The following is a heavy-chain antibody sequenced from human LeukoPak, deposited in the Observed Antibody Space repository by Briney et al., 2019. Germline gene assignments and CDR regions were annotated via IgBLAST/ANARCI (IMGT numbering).Heavy chain of an antibody. V-gene: IGHV1-24*01. CDR2: FDPEDGET. Sequence: GASVKVSCKVSGYTLTELSMHWVRQAPGKGLEWMGGFDPEDGETIYAQKFQGRVTMTEDTSTDTAYMELSSLRSEDTAVYYCATVDSSSWYYGIDVWGQGTTVTVSS. CDR1: GYTLTELS. J-gene: IGHJ6*02. CDR3: ATVDSSSWYYGIDV. D-gene: IGHD6-13*01.